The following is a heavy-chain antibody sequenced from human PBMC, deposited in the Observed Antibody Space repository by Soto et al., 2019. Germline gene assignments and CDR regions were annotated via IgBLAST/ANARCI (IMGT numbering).Heavy chain of an antibody. CDR3: ARSWVYSSSWPLGWFDP. Sequence: PGGSLRLSCVASRFTFSTYEMHWVRQAPGKGLEWVSYISSGGSTVYYADSVKGRFTISRDNTRNSLYLQMNSLRDEDTALYYCARSWVYSSSWPLGWFDPWGQGTLVTVSS. CDR2: ISSGGSTV. J-gene: IGHJ5*02. D-gene: IGHD6-13*01. V-gene: IGHV3-48*03. CDR1: RFTFSTYE.